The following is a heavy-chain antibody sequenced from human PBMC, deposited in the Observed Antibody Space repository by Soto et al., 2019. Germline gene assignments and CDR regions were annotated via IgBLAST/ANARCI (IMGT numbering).Heavy chain of an antibody. CDR1: GGTFSSYA. Sequence: GASVKVSCKASGGTFSSYAISWVLQAPGQGLEWMGGIIPIFGTANYAQKFQGRVTITADESTSTAYMELSSLRSEDTALYCCARSEVYGSGSYDPAAFDIWAQGTMVTVSS. CDR3: ARSEVYGSGSYDPAAFDI. D-gene: IGHD3-10*01. CDR2: IIPIFGTA. V-gene: IGHV1-69*13. J-gene: IGHJ3*02.